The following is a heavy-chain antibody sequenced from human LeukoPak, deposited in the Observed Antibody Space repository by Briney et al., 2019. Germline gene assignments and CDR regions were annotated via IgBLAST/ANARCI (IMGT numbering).Heavy chain of an antibody. CDR2: INPNSGGT. D-gene: IGHD3-22*01. CDR1: GYTFTGYY. CDR3: ARGLGGYYFRSFDY. J-gene: IGHJ4*02. V-gene: IGHV1-2*06. Sequence: ASVKVSCKASGYTFTGYYMHWVRQAPGQGLEWMGRINPNSGGTNYAQKFQGRVTMTRDTSISTAYMELSRLRSDDTAVYYCARGLGGYYFRSFDYWGQGTLVTVSS.